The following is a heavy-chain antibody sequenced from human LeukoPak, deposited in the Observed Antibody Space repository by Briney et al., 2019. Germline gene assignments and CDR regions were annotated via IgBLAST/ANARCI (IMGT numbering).Heavy chain of an antibody. V-gene: IGHV1-8*01. J-gene: IGHJ5*02. Sequence: GASVTVSCKASGYTFTSYDINWVRQATCQGREGMGWMNPYSGNTGYPQKFQGRVTMTRNTSISTANMELSGLRSQDTAGSYCARADLGYCSGGSCFWFAPWGQGALVTVSP. CDR3: ARADLGYCSGGSCFWFAP. CDR1: GYTFTSYD. D-gene: IGHD2-15*01. CDR2: MNPYSGNT.